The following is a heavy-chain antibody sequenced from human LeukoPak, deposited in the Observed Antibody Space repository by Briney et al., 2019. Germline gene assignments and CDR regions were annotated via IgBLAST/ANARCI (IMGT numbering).Heavy chain of an antibody. CDR3: ARVAYYGGKSGYFQH. J-gene: IGHJ1*01. Sequence: GASVKVSCKASGYTFTSYGISWVRQAPGQGLEWMGWISAYNGNTNYAQKLQGRVTMTTDTSTSTAYMELRSLRSDDTAVYYRARVAYYGGKSGYFQHWGQGTLVTVSS. V-gene: IGHV1-18*01. CDR1: GYTFTSYG. CDR2: ISAYNGNT. D-gene: IGHD4-23*01.